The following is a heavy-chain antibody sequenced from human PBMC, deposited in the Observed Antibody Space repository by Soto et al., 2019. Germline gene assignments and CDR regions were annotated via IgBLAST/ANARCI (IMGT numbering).Heavy chain of an antibody. CDR3: TRPLTPYDTPGPSWFGP. J-gene: IGHJ5*02. D-gene: IGHD3-9*01. Sequence: SETLSLTCTVSGDSISKSGHYWGWIRQLPGKALEWIGGIDYRGSTLYNPSLRSRITMSIDTSKKFFSLKLTSVSASDTALYYCTRPLTPYDTPGPSWFGPWGQGTLVTVSS. CDR1: GDSISKSGHY. CDR2: IDYRGST. V-gene: IGHV4-39*02.